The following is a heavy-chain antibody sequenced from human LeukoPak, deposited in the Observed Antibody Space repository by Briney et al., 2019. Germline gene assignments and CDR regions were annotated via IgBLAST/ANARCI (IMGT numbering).Heavy chain of an antibody. CDR3: ARNIRVGNAFDI. Sequence: PSEALSLTCTVSGGSISSYYWSWIRQPPGKGLEWIGYIYYSGSTNYNPSLKSRVTISVDTSKNQFSLKLSSVTAADTAVYYCARNIRVGNAFDIWGQGTMATVSS. J-gene: IGHJ3*02. CDR2: IYYSGST. V-gene: IGHV4-59*12. CDR1: GGSISSYY.